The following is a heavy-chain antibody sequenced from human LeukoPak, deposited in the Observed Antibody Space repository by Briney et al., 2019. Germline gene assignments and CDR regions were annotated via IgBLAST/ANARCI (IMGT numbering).Heavy chain of an antibody. CDR2: ITWNSHTV. CDR3: ARESLADDY. CDR1: GFTFDDYA. J-gene: IGHJ4*02. V-gene: IGHV3-9*01. D-gene: IGHD6-19*01. Sequence: GGSLRLSCTASGFTFDDYAMHWVRQAPGKGLEWVSGITWNSHTVDYGDSVKGRFTMSRDNAKNSLYLQMNSLRAEDTAVYYCARESLADDYWGQGTLVTVSS.